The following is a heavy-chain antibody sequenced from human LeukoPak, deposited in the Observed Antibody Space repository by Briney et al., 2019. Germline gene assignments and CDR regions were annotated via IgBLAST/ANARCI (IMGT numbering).Heavy chain of an antibody. J-gene: IGHJ4*02. D-gene: IGHD3-22*01. CDR3: ASGSYDSSGYYHDY. Sequence: PAGYLRLSCAASGFTFSSYWMHWVRQAPGKERVWVSRINSDGSSTSYADSVKGRFTISRDNAKNTLYLQMNSLRAEDTAVYYCASGSYDSSGYYHDYWGQGTLVTVSS. V-gene: IGHV3-74*01. CDR2: INSDGSST. CDR1: GFTFSSYW.